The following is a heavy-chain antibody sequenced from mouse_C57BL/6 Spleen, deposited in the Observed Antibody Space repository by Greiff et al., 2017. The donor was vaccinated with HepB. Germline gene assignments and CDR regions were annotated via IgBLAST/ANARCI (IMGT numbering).Heavy chain of an antibody. D-gene: IGHD1-1*01. CDR2: IHPNSGST. CDR1: GYTFTSYW. Sequence: QVQLQQPGAELVKPGASVKLSCKASGYTFTSYWMHWVKQRPGQGLEWIGMIHPNSGSTNYNEKFKSKATLTVDKSSSTAYMQLSSLTSEDSAVYYCARRVLLPYFDVWGTGTTVTVSS. V-gene: IGHV1-64*01. CDR3: ARRVLLPYFDV. J-gene: IGHJ1*03.